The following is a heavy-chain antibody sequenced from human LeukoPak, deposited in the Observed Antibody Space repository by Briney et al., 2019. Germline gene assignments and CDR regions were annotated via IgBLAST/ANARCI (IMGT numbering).Heavy chain of an antibody. Sequence: PGGSLRLSCAASGFTFSSYWMHWVRQAPGKGLVWVSRIDNDGRDTTYADSVRGRFTISRDNGKNTVYPQMNSLRPEDTAVYYCARDRPHNWFDPWGQGTLVTVSS. CDR3: ARDRPHNWFDP. CDR1: GFTFSSYW. J-gene: IGHJ5*02. CDR2: IDNDGRDT. V-gene: IGHV3-74*01.